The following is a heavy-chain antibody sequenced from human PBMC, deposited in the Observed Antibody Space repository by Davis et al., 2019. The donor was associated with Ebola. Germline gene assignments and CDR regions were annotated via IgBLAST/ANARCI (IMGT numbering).Heavy chain of an antibody. D-gene: IGHD1-1*01. V-gene: IGHV4-4*02. Sequence: SETLSLTCAVSGGSISSSNWWRWVRQPPGKGLEWIGEIYHSGSTNYNPSLKSRVTTSVDKSKNQFSLKLSSVTAADTAVYYCARTSVQLDPLDYWGQGTLVTVSS. CDR2: IYHSGST. CDR1: GGSISSSNW. CDR3: ARTSVQLDPLDY. J-gene: IGHJ4*02.